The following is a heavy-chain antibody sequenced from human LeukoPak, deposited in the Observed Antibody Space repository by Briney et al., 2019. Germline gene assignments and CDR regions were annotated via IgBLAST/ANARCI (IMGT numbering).Heavy chain of an antibody. Sequence: ASVKVSCKASGYTFTGYYMHWVRQAPGQGLEWMGWINPNSGGTNFAQKFQDRVTMTRDTSISTAYMELSSLRSEDTAVYYCARDGDSSSYDYWGQGTLVTVSS. CDR1: GYTFTGYY. J-gene: IGHJ4*02. V-gene: IGHV1-2*02. CDR3: ARDGDSSSYDY. D-gene: IGHD6-6*01. CDR2: INPNSGGT.